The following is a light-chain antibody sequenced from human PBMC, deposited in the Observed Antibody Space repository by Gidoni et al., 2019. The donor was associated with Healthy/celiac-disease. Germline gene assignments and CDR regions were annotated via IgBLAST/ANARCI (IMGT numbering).Light chain of an antibody. CDR2: GAS. Sequence: EIVMTLSPATLSVSPGERATLSCRASQIVSSNLAWYQQKPGQAPRLLIYGASTRATGIPARFRGSGSGTEFTLTISSLQSEDFAVYYCQQYDNWPPWTFGQGTKVEIK. CDR3: QQYDNWPPWT. CDR1: QIVSSN. V-gene: IGKV3-15*01. J-gene: IGKJ1*01.